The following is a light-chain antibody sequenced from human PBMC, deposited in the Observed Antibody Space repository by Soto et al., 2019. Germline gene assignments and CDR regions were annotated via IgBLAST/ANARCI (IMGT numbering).Light chain of an antibody. CDR2: DDS. CDR1: SFGIES. CDR3: QVWDSSSDHVV. Sequence: SYELTQAPSRSVAPGQTARISCGGYSFGIESVQWFQQKPGQAPVLVVFDDSDLPSGIPERFSGSNFGHTTTLTISRVESVDEADYYCQVWDSSSDHVVFGGGTKVSVL. V-gene: IGLV3-21*02. J-gene: IGLJ2*01.